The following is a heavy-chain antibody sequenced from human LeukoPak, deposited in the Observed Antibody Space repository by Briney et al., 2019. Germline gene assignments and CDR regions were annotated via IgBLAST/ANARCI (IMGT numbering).Heavy chain of an antibody. Sequence: GASVKVSCKASGYTFSNYYMHWVRQAPGQGLEWMGIINPSGGDTRYAPKFQGRVTMTRDTSTSTAYMELSSLRSEDTVVYYCARREYFDSSGFGTGYYSMDVWGQGTTVTVSS. CDR1: GYTFSNYY. CDR3: ARREYFDSSGFGTGYYSMDV. V-gene: IGHV1-46*01. D-gene: IGHD3-22*01. J-gene: IGHJ6*02. CDR2: INPSGGDT.